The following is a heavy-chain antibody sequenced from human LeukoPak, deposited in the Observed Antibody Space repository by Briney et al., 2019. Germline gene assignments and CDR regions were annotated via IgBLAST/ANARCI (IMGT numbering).Heavy chain of an antibody. J-gene: IGHJ4*02. CDR2: INPSGGST. Sequence: GASVKVSCKASGYTFTGYYMHWVRQAPGQGLEWMGIINPSGGSTSYAQKFQGRVTMTRDMSTSTVYMELSSLRSEDTAVYYCARETRQYYYDSSGYYCVWGQGTLVTVSS. D-gene: IGHD3-22*01. CDR3: ARETRQYYYDSSGYYCV. V-gene: IGHV1-46*01. CDR1: GYTFTGYY.